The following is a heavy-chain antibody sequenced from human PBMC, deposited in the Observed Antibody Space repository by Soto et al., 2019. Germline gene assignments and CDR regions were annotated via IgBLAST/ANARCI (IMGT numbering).Heavy chain of an antibody. V-gene: IGHV3-33*01. CDR2: IWYDGSNK. CDR3: ARGPSTYDSSGYPPDY. CDR1: GFTFSSYG. Sequence: QVQLVESGGGVVQPGRSLRLSCAASGFTFSSYGMHWVRQAPGKGLEWVAVIWYDGSNKYYVDSVKGRFTISRDNSKNTLYLQMNSLRAEDTAVYYCARGPSTYDSSGYPPDYWGQGTLVTVSS. J-gene: IGHJ4*02. D-gene: IGHD3-22*01.